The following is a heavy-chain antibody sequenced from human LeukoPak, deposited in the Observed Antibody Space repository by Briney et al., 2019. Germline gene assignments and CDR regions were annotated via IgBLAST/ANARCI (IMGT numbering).Heavy chain of an antibody. CDR1: GGSISSYY. Sequence: SETLSLTCTVSGGSISSYYWSWIRQPPGKGLEWIGYIYYSGSTNYNPSLKSRVTISVDTSKNQFSLKLSSVTAADTAVYYCARHRSYQLLYGWYFDLWGRGTLVTVSS. D-gene: IGHD2-2*02. J-gene: IGHJ2*01. CDR2: IYYSGST. CDR3: ARHRSYQLLYGWYFDL. V-gene: IGHV4-59*08.